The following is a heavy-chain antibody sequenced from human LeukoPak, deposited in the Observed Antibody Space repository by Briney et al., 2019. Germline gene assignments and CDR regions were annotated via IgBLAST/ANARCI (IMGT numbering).Heavy chain of an antibody. D-gene: IGHD5-24*01. CDR3: ANDKGEVSTIILDY. CDR2: ISYDGNHN. Sequence: GGSLRLSCAASGFSFRRHGMHWVRQAPGKGLEWVAGISYDGNHNYYADSVKGRFTISRDNSKNTLYLQMNSLRSEDTAVYYCANDKGEVSTIILDYWGQGTLVTVSS. J-gene: IGHJ4*02. V-gene: IGHV3-30*18. CDR1: GFSFRRHG.